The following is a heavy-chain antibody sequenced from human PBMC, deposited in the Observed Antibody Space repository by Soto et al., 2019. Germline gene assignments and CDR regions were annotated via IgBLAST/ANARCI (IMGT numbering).Heavy chain of an antibody. D-gene: IGHD6-13*01. CDR3: AKGRQDRLVSSPGGPWFDP. CDR1: GFTFDDYT. Sequence: GGSLRLSCAASGFTFDDYTMHWVRQAPGKGLEWVSLISWDGGSTYYADSVKGRFTISRDNSKNSLYLQMNSLRTEDTALYYCAKGRQDRLVSSPGGPWFDPWGQGTLVTVSS. V-gene: IGHV3-43*01. CDR2: ISWDGGST. J-gene: IGHJ5*02.